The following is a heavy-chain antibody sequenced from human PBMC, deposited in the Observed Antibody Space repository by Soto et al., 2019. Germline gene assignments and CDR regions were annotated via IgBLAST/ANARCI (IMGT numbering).Heavy chain of an antibody. CDR3: AKRPSSTSRISEENLTGY. V-gene: IGHV3-23*01. D-gene: IGHD2-2*01. CDR2: ISGSGGST. CDR1: GFPFSSYA. J-gene: IGHJ4*02. Sequence: PGGSLSLSCAASGFPFSSYAMSWVRQAPGKGLEWVSAISGSGGSTYYADSVKGRFTISRDNSKNTLYLQMNSLRAEDTAVYYCAKRPSSTSRISEENLTGYWGQGTLVTVSS.